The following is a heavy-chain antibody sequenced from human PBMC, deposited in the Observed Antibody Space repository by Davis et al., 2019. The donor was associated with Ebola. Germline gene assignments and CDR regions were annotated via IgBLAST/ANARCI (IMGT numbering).Heavy chain of an antibody. V-gene: IGHV1-69*13. CDR1: GYTFTSYG. CDR2: IIPIFGTA. CDR3: ARGSGVIAAPDY. D-gene: IGHD6-6*01. Sequence: AASVKVSCKASGYTFTSYGISWVRQAPGQGLEWMGGIIPIFGTANYAQKFQGRVTITADESTSTAYMELSSLRSEDTAVYYCARGSGVIAAPDYWGQGTLVTVSS. J-gene: IGHJ4*02.